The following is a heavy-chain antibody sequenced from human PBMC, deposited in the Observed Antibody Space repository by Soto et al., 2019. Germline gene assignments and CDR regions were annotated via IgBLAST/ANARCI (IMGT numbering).Heavy chain of an antibody. CDR2: IYYTGSS. CDR1: GDSIDSGGSY. Sequence: QVQLQESGPGLVRPSQTLSLTCNVSGDSIDSGGSYWSWIRQRPGKGLEWIGYIYYTGSSYYNPSLKSRLTLSLDTSNTHFSLQLRSVTAADTAVYYCARERQLGPSSGRLDFWGLGTLVTVSS. D-gene: IGHD6-6*01. J-gene: IGHJ4*02. V-gene: IGHV4-31*03. CDR3: ARERQLGPSSGRLDF.